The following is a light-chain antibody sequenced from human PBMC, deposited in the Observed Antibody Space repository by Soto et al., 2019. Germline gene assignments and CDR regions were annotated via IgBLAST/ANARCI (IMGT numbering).Light chain of an antibody. CDR3: MQALQTPLA. Sequence: DIVMTQSPLSLPVTPGEPASISCRSSQSLLHSNGYNYLDWYLQKPGQSPQLLIYLGSNRASGVTDRFSGSGSGTDFTLKISSVEAEDVGVYYCMQALQTPLAFGQGTKVEFK. CDR2: LGS. CDR1: QSLLHSNGYNY. J-gene: IGKJ1*01. V-gene: IGKV2-28*01.